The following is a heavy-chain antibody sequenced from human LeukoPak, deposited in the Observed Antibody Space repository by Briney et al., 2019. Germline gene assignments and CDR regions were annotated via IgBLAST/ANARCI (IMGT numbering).Heavy chain of an antibody. J-gene: IGHJ4*02. CDR3: AKPLITIFGVVPPGYFDY. Sequence: GGSLRLSCAASGFTFSSYAMSWVRQAPGKGLEWVSAISGSGGSTYYADSVKGRFTISRDNSKNTLYLQMNSLRAEDTAVYYCAKPLITIFGVVPPGYFDYWGQGTLVTVSS. D-gene: IGHD3-3*01. V-gene: IGHV3-23*01. CDR2: ISGSGGST. CDR1: GFTFSSYA.